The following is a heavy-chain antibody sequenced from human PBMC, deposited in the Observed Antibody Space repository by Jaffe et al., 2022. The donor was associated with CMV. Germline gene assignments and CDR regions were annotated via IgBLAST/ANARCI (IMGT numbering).Heavy chain of an antibody. Sequence: QVQLVQSGAEVKKPGASVKVSCKASGYTFTSYYMHWVRQAPGQGLEWMGIINPSGGSTSYAQKFQGRVTMTRDTSTSTVYMELSSLRSEDTAVYYCARDRYYYDSSGYYYLYYYGMDVWGQGTTVTVSS. CDR2: INPSGGST. J-gene: IGHJ6*02. D-gene: IGHD3-22*01. CDR1: GYTFTSYY. CDR3: ARDRYYYDSSGYYYLYYYGMDV. V-gene: IGHV1-46*01.